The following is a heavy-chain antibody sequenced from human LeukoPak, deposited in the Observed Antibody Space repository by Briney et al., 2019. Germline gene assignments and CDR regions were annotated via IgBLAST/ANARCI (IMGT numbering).Heavy chain of an antibody. D-gene: IGHD6-13*01. V-gene: IGHV1-8*01. Sequence: ASVKVSCKASGYTFTSSYDINWVRQAPGQGREWMGWMNPYSGITGYPQKFQGRVTMTRDTSISTAYMELSSLTSEDTAVYFCARENVNRGSSWGYDYFGMDVWGQGTAVTVSS. J-gene: IGHJ6*02. CDR2: MNPYSGIT. CDR1: GYTFTSSYD. CDR3: ARENVNRGSSWGYDYFGMDV.